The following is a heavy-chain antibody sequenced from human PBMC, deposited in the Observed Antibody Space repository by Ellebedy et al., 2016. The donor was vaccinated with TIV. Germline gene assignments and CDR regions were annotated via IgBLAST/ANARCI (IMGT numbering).Heavy chain of an antibody. D-gene: IGHD5-18*01. CDR2: VYHSGST. Sequence: SETLSLTXTVSGGSISNYFWTWIRQPPGKGLEWIGSVYHSGSTYSNPSLKSRVTISVDTSKNQFSLNLGSVTAADTAVYYCARHGDTAMVPYYFDYWGQGTPVTVSS. J-gene: IGHJ4*02. CDR1: GGSISNYF. CDR3: ARHGDTAMVPYYFDY. V-gene: IGHV4-39*01.